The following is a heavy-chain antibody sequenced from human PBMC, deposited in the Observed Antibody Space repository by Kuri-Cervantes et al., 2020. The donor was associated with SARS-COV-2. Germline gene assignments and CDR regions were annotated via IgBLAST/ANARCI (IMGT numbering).Heavy chain of an antibody. Sequence: LSLTCAASGFTFSSYAMHWVRQAPGKGLEWVAVISYDGSNKCYADSVKGRFTISRDNAKNSLYLQMSSLRAEDTAVYYCARDLRLGKSLDYWGQGTLVTVSS. CDR3: ARDLRLGKSLDY. J-gene: IGHJ4*02. V-gene: IGHV3-30-3*01. D-gene: IGHD7-27*01. CDR2: ISYDGSNK. CDR1: GFTFSSYA.